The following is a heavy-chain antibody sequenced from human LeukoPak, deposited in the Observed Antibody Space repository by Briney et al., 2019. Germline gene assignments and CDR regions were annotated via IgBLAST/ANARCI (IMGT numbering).Heavy chain of an antibody. J-gene: IGHJ4*02. D-gene: IGHD1-26*01. Sequence: TSETLSLTCAVYGGSFSGYYWSWIRQPPGKGLEWIGEINHSGSTNYNPSLKSRVTISVDTSKNQFSLKLSSVTAADTAVYYCAREVSIVGATPDYWGQGTLVTVSS. CDR3: AREVSIVGATPDY. V-gene: IGHV4-34*01. CDR2: INHSGST. CDR1: GGSFSGYY.